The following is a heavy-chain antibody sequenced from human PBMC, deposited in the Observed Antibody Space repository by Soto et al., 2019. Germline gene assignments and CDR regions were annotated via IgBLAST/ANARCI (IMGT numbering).Heavy chain of an antibody. CDR1: GGTFSRYS. D-gene: IGHD2-2*01. V-gene: IGHV1-69*08. J-gene: IGHJ6*02. CDR3: AREDRDRETGLVPAAIDGMDV. Sequence: QVQLVQSGAEVKKPGSSVKVSCKASGGTFSRYSITWVRQAPGHGLEWIGRIIPIFGIASYAQKFQGRVTITADESTSTAYMELSSLRSDDTAVYYCAREDRDRETGLVPAAIDGMDVWGQGTTATASS. CDR2: IIPIFGIA.